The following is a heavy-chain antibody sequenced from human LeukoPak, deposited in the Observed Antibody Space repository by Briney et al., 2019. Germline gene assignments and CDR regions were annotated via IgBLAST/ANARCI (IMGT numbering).Heavy chain of an antibody. CDR3: ARVRCSSTSCHYFDY. CDR2: ISSSSSYI. J-gene: IGHJ4*02. V-gene: IGHV3-21*01. CDR1: GFTFSSYS. Sequence: GGSLRLSCAASGFTFSSYSMNWVRQAPGKALEWVSSISSSSSYIYYADSVKGRFTISRDNAKNSLYLQMNSLRAEDTAVYYCARVRCSSTSCHYFDYWGQGTLVTVSS. D-gene: IGHD2-2*01.